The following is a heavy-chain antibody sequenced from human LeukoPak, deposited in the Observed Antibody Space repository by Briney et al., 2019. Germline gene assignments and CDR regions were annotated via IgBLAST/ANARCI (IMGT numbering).Heavy chain of an antibody. CDR3: ARDVTDYAPGKHNWFAP. Sequence: SETLSLTCTVSGGSISSYYWSWIRQPAGKGLEWIGRIYTSGSTNYNPSLKSRVTMSVDTSKNQFSLKLSSVTAADTAVYYCARDVTDYAPGKHNWFAPWGQGTLVTVSS. V-gene: IGHV4-4*07. CDR1: GGSISSYY. J-gene: IGHJ5*02. D-gene: IGHD3-16*01. CDR2: IYTSGST.